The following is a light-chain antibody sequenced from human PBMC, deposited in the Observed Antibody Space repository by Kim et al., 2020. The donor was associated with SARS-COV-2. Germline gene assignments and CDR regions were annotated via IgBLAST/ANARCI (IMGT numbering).Light chain of an antibody. J-gene: IGKJ2*01. V-gene: IGKV3-20*01. CDR2: GAS. CDR3: QQYGSSPRYT. CDR1: QSVSGSY. Sequence: SPGKRATLSCRASQSVSGSYIAWYQQKPGQAPRLRIYGASSRATGIPDSFSGSGSGTDFTLTISRLEPEDFAVYYCQQYGSSPRYTFGQGTKLEI.